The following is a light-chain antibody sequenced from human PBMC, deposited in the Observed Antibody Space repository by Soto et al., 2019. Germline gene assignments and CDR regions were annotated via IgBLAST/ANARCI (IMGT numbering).Light chain of an antibody. CDR1: QGIRSE. CDR3: QQYYSYFIT. CDR2: AAS. V-gene: IGKV1-6*01. J-gene: IGKJ5*01. Sequence: AIQMTQSPSSLSASVGDRVTITCRASQGIRSELGWYQQKPGKAPNLLIYAASTLQSGVPSRFSGSGSGTDFTLTISCLQSEDFATYYCQQYYSYFITFGQGTRLEIK.